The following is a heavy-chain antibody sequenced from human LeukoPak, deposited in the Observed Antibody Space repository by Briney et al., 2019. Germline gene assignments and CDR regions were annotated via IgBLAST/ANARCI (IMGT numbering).Heavy chain of an antibody. J-gene: IGHJ4*02. D-gene: IGHD5-18*01. Sequence: SETLSLTCAVYGGSFSGYYWSWIRQPPGKGLEWIGEINHSGSTNYNPSLKSRVTISVDTSKNQFSLKLSSVTAAGTAVYYCARQAPGYSYGYVYWGQGTLVTVSS. CDR1: GGSFSGYY. V-gene: IGHV4-34*01. CDR3: ARQAPGYSYGYVY. CDR2: INHSGST.